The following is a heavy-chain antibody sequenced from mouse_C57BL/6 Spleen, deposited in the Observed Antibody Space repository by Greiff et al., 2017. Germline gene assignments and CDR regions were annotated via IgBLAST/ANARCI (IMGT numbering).Heavy chain of an antibody. Sequence: QVQLQQPGAELVKPGASVKLSCKASGYTFTSYWMHWVKQRPGQGLEWIGMIHPNSGSTNYNEKFKSKATLTVDKSSSTAYMQLSSLTSEDSAVYYCAAHYYGSSSPYAMDYWGQGTSVTVSS. CDR3: AAHYYGSSSPYAMDY. V-gene: IGHV1-64*01. J-gene: IGHJ4*01. CDR1: GYTFTSYW. D-gene: IGHD1-1*01. CDR2: IHPNSGST.